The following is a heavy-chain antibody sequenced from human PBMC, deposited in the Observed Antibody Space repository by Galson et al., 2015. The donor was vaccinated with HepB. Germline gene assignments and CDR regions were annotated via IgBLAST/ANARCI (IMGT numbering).Heavy chain of an antibody. V-gene: IGHV3-74*01. CDR2: INSDGSSS. Sequence: SLRLSCAASGFTFSGHWMHWVRHAPGKGLIWVSRINSDGSSSSYADYVKGRFTISRDDAKNTLYLQLNSLRAEDTAIYYCARGRPGTFTVLGNWGQGILVTVSS. D-gene: IGHD1-1*01. CDR1: GFTFSGHW. CDR3: ARGRPGTFTVLGN. J-gene: IGHJ4*02.